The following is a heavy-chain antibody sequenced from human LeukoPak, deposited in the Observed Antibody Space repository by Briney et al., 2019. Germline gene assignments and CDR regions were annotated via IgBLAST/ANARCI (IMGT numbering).Heavy chain of an antibody. V-gene: IGHV4-59*12. CDR2: IYHSGST. J-gene: IGHJ4*02. CDR1: GGSISSYY. D-gene: IGHD2-2*01. Sequence: SETLSLTCTVSGGSISSYYWSWIRQPPGKGLEWIGYIYHSGSTYYNPSLKSRVTISVDRSKNQFSLKLSSVTAADTAVYYCARVAALYCSSTSCYGYYFDYWGQGTLVTVSS. CDR3: ARVAALYCSSTSCYGYYFDY.